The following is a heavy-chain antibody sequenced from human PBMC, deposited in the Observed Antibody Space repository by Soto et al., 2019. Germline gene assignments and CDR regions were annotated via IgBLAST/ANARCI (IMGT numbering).Heavy chain of an antibody. D-gene: IGHD6-6*01. CDR2: ISYDGSNK. CDR3: AKDRVAIAAPRKYFDY. Sequence: PGGSLRLSCAASGFTFSSYGMHWVRQAPGKGLEWVAVISYDGSNKYYADSVKGRFTISRDNSKNTLYLQMNSLRAEDTAVYYCAKDRVAIAAPRKYFDYWGQGTLVTVSS. V-gene: IGHV3-30*18. CDR1: GFTFSSYG. J-gene: IGHJ4*02.